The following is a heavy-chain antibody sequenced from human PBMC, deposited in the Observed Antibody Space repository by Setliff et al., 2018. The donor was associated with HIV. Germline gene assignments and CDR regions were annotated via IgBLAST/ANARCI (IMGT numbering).Heavy chain of an antibody. CDR1: GYSFDNYG. Sequence: ASVKVSCKTSGYSFDNYGLVWVRQAPGQGLGWMGWISGNNANTNYAQKFQDRLTMTTDTSTTTAYMELRRLKSDDTGVYFCAREVGITVFGVVGYFDYWGQGTLVTVS. CDR2: ISGNNANT. V-gene: IGHV1-18*01. D-gene: IGHD3-3*01. CDR3: AREVGITVFGVVGYFDY. J-gene: IGHJ4*02.